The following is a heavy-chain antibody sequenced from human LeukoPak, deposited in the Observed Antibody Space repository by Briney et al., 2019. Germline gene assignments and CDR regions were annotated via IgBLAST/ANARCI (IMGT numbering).Heavy chain of an antibody. CDR3: ARRGGYSYGFDP. CDR2: IYRSGST. Sequence: KPSETLSLTCTVSGYSISSGYYWGWIRQPPGKGLEWIGSIYRSGSTYYNPSLKSRVTMSVDTSKNQFSLKLSSVTAADTAVYYCARRGGYSYGFDPWGQGTLVTVSS. V-gene: IGHV4-38-2*02. D-gene: IGHD5-18*01. CDR1: GYSISSGYY. J-gene: IGHJ5*02.